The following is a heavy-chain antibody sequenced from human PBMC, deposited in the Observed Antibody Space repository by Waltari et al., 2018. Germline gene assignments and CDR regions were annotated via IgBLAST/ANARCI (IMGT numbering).Heavy chain of an antibody. CDR2: IKQDGSEK. J-gene: IGHJ4*02. V-gene: IGHV3-7*01. Sequence: EVQLVESGGGLVQPGGSLRLSCAASGFTFSSYWMSWVRQAPGKGLEWVANIKQDGSEKYYVDSVKGRFTISRDNAKNSLYLQMNSLRAEDTAVYYCASILAGSGIYFDYWGQGTLVTVSS. D-gene: IGHD3-9*01. CDR1: GFTFSSYW. CDR3: ASILAGSGIYFDY.